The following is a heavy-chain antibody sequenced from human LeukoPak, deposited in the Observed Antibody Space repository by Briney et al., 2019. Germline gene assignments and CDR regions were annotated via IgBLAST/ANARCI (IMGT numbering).Heavy chain of an antibody. Sequence: GGSLRLSCAASGFTFSRSAMHWVRQAPGKGLEWVAIISYDGGNKYYADSVKGRFTISRDNSKNTLYLQMNSLRAEDTAVYFCARRLYIVRGAFDIWGQGTMVTVSS. CDR2: ISYDGGNK. D-gene: IGHD2/OR15-2a*01. J-gene: IGHJ3*02. V-gene: IGHV3-30*04. CDR3: ARRLYIVRGAFDI. CDR1: GFTFSRSA.